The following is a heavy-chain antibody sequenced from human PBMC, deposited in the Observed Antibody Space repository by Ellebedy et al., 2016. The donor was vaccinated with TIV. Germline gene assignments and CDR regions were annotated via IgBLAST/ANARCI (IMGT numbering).Heavy chain of an antibody. CDR3: ARRSGYSYGHIDS. CDR1: GFTFDDYG. CDR2: INWNGGSR. J-gene: IGHJ4*02. D-gene: IGHD5-18*01. V-gene: IGHV3-20*03. Sequence: GGSLRLSXGASGFTFDDYGMTWVRQVPGKGLEWVSGINWNGGSRDYPDSVKGRFTISRDNAKNSLYLQMNSLRVDDTALYYCARRSGYSYGHIDSWGQGTLVTVSS.